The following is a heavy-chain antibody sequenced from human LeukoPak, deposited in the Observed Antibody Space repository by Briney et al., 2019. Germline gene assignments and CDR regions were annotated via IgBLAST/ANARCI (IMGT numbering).Heavy chain of an antibody. J-gene: IGHJ4*02. CDR1: GYTFTSYD. CDR2: MNPNSGNT. V-gene: IGHV1-8*01. Sequence: RASVKVSCKASGYTFTSYDINWVRQATGPGLEWMGWMNPNSGNTGYAQKFQGRVTMTRNTSISTAYMELSSLRSEDTAVYYCARGVRLERWGYFDYWGQGTLVTVSS. D-gene: IGHD1-1*01. CDR3: ARGVRLERWGYFDY.